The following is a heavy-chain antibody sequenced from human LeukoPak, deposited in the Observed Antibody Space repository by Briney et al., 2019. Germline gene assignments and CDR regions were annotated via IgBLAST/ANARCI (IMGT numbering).Heavy chain of an antibody. J-gene: IGHJ4*02. V-gene: IGHV4-59*12. Sequence: SETLSLTCTVSGASISSYYWSWIRQPPGKGLEWIGYIHYSGSTNYNPSLKSRVTISVDTSKNQFSLKLSSVTAADTAVYYCARGGYDSSGYYYPQSLTYWGQGTLVTVSS. CDR2: IHYSGST. CDR1: GASISSYY. CDR3: ARGGYDSSGYYYPQSLTY. D-gene: IGHD3-22*01.